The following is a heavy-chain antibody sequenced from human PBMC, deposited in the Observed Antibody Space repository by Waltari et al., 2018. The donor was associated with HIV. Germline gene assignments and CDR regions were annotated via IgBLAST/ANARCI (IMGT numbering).Heavy chain of an antibody. CDR1: GGSIAGYF. Sequence: QVQLQESGPGLVTPSEILSLTCNISGGSIAGYFWTWIRQPPGKRLEWIGYISHKGNTTYNPSLNGRVAFSLDTATNILSLIIHSVTAADTAIYFCTRAPGRKAVGLSPWGRGTVVTVSS. D-gene: IGHD6-19*01. CDR2: ISHKGNT. V-gene: IGHV4-59*12. J-gene: IGHJ5*02. CDR3: TRAPGRKAVGLSP.